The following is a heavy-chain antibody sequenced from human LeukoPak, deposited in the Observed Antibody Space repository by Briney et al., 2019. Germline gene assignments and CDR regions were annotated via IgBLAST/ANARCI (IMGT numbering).Heavy chain of an antibody. CDR1: GFTFSSCG. V-gene: IGHV3-23*01. CDR2: VGVNGGTT. Sequence: GGSLRLSCAASGFTFSSCGLSWVRQAPGKGLEWVSTVGVNGGTTYYADSVKGRFTISRDNSKNTLYLQMNSLRAEDTVVYFCAKELHGSGNYAFDYWGQGTLVTVSS. CDR3: AKELHGSGNYAFDY. D-gene: IGHD3-10*01. J-gene: IGHJ4*02.